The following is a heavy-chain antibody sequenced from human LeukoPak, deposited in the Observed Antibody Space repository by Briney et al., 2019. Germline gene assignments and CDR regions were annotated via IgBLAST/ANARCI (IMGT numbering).Heavy chain of an antibody. CDR1: GFTVSSNY. V-gene: IGHV3-66*01. J-gene: IGHJ4*02. CDR2: IYSGGST. Sequence: GGSLRLSCAASGFTVSSNYMSWVRQAPGKGLEWVSVIYSGGSTYYADSVKGRFTISRDNSKNTLYLQMNSLRAEDTAVYYCAKDPTAMASVPANDYWGQGTLVTVSS. D-gene: IGHD5-18*01. CDR3: AKDPTAMASVPANDY.